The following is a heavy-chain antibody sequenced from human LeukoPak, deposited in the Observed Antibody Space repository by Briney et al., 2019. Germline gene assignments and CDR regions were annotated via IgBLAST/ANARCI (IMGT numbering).Heavy chain of an antibody. CDR1: GYTFTSYA. CDR2: INTNTGNP. V-gene: IGHV7-4-1*02. D-gene: IGHD3-22*01. Sequence: ASVKVSCKASGYTFTSYAMNWVRQAPGQGLEWMGWINTNTGNPTYAQGFTGRFVFSLDTSVSAAYLQISSLKAEDTAVYYCARDTPNYYDSSGYFDYWGQGTLVTVSS. CDR3: ARDTPNYYDSSGYFDY. J-gene: IGHJ4*02.